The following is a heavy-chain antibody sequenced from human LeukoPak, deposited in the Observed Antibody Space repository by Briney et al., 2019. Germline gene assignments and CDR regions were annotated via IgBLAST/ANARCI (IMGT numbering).Heavy chain of an antibody. D-gene: IGHD1-1*01. CDR3: ARVASSNTKYNGFDI. CDR2: ISSDSSPI. Sequence: PGGSLRLSCAASGFTFSSYGMNWVRQAPGKGLEWVSYISSDSSPIYYADSVKGRFTISRDNAKNSLYPQMNSLRAEDTAVYYCARVASSNTKYNGFDIWGQGTMVTVSS. CDR1: GFTFSSYG. V-gene: IGHV3-48*04. J-gene: IGHJ3*02.